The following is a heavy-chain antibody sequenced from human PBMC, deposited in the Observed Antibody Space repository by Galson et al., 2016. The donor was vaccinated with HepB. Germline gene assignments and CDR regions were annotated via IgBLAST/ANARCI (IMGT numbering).Heavy chain of an antibody. J-gene: IGHJ3*02. CDR2: IYSSGKP. CDR3: ARLVDTIMVYGSDI. V-gene: IGHV4-39*01. Sequence: ETLSLTCTVSGGPISGSGYYWGWIRQPPGKGLEWIGHIYSSGKPYYKASPKSRVTISVETSKSQVPLKRTSVTAADAAVYYCARLVDTIMVYGSDIWGQGTMVTVSS. D-gene: IGHD5-18*01. CDR1: GGPISGSGYY.